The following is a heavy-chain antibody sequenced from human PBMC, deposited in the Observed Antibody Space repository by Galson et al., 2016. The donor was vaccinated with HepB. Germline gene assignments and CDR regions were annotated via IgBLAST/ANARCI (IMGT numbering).Heavy chain of an antibody. CDR1: GFTFSRSC. J-gene: IGHJ4*02. CDR3: ASASGSNVHFDS. D-gene: IGHD1-26*01. V-gene: IGHV3-74*01. CDR2: INDDGSRT. Sequence: SLRLSCAASGFTFSRSCMHWVRQAPGKGLVWISRINDDGSRTTYADSVKGRFTISRDNAKNTLYLQMNSLRAEDTAVYYCASASGSNVHFDSWGQGTLVTVPS.